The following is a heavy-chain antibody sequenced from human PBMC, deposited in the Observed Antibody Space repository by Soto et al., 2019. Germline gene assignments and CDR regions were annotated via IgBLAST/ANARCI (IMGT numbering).Heavy chain of an antibody. CDR2: ISNNGINK. Sequence: QVQLVESVGGVVQPGRSLRLSCVASGFTFSSYTMYWVREAPGKGLEWVAGISNNGINKDYVDSVKGRFTISRDNSKNTLNLQMNSLRREDTGIYYCAREWSISVAAPGYWGQGTLVTVSS. J-gene: IGHJ4*02. V-gene: IGHV3-30-3*01. CDR1: GFTFSSYT. D-gene: IGHD6-19*01. CDR3: AREWSISVAAPGY.